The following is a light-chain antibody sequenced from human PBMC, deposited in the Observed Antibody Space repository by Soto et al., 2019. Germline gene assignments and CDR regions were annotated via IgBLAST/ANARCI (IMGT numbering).Light chain of an antibody. CDR1: QSISSW. CDR2: KAS. CDR3: QQYNSYPWK. V-gene: IGKV1-5*03. J-gene: IGKJ1*01. Sequence: DIQMTQSPSTLSASVGDRVTITCRASQSISSWLAWYQQKPGKAPKLLIYKASSLESGVPSRFSGSGSGTEFTLTISSLQPDDFATYYCQQYNSYPWKFGQGTKGDI.